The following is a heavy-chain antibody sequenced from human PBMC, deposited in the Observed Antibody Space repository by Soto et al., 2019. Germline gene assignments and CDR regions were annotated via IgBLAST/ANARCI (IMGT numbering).Heavy chain of an antibody. D-gene: IGHD3-10*01. J-gene: IGHJ5*02. CDR3: ARATLVRGVIPDWFDP. CDR2: ISAYNGNT. V-gene: IGHV1-18*04. CDR1: GYTFTSYG. Sequence: ASVKVSCKASGYTFTSYGISWVRQAPGQGLEWMGWISAYNGNTNYAQKLQGRVTMTTDTSTSTAYMELRSLRSDDTAVYYCARATLVRGVIPDWFDPWGQGTLVTVSS.